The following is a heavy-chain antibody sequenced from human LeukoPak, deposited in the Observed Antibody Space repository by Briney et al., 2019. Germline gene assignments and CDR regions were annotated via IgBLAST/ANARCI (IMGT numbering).Heavy chain of an antibody. V-gene: IGHV4-39*01. CDR1: GGSISSSSYY. Sequence: SETLSLTCTVSGGSISSSSYYWGWIRQPPGKGLEWIASIYYSGSTYYNPSLKSRVTISVDTSKDQFSLKLSSVTAADTAVYYCAGHLPYSNYCYYWGQGTLVTVSS. CDR2: IYYSGST. CDR3: AGHLPYSNYCYY. D-gene: IGHD4-11*01. J-gene: IGHJ4*02.